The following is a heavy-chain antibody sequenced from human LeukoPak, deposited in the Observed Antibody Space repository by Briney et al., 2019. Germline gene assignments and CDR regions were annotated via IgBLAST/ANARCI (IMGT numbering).Heavy chain of an antibody. V-gene: IGHV3-7*01. CDR1: GFTFSSYW. Sequence: PGGSLRLSCAASGFTFSSYWMSWVRQPPGKGLEWVANIKQDGSEKYYVDSVKGRFTFSRDNDKNSLYLQMHSMRAEDTDVYYCAREPQYYDFWSGYYHNWFDPWGQGTLVTVSS. CDR3: AREPQYYDFWSGYYHNWFDP. J-gene: IGHJ5*02. D-gene: IGHD3-3*01. CDR2: IKQDGSEK.